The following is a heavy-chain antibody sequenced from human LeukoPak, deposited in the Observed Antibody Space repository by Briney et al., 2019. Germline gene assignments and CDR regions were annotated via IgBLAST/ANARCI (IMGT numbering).Heavy chain of an antibody. CDR3: AKDGKNYFDY. Sequence: PGRSLRLSCKASGFSFSDYTMHWVRQAPGKGLEWVALISFDGTSTFYADSVKGRFSISRDNSKNSLYLQMNSLRAEDTALYYCAKDGKNYFDYWGQGTLVTVSS. V-gene: IGHV3-30-3*02. CDR1: GFSFSDYT. CDR2: ISFDGTST. J-gene: IGHJ4*02. D-gene: IGHD1-26*01.